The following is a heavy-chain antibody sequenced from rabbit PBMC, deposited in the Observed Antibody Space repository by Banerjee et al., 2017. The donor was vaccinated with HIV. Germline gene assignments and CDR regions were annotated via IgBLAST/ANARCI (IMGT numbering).Heavy chain of an antibody. CDR1: GFDFSSNA. J-gene: IGHJ4*01. Sequence: QEQLVESGGGLVQPEGSLTLTCKASGFDFSSNAMCWVRQAPGKGLEWIGCIYAGSGAGTHYTSWAKGRFTISKTSSTTVTLQMTSLTAADTATYFCARASTYDYFDLWGQGTLVTVS. CDR3: ARASTYDYFDL. CDR2: IYAGSGAGT. D-gene: IGHD6-1*01. V-gene: IGHV1S45*01.